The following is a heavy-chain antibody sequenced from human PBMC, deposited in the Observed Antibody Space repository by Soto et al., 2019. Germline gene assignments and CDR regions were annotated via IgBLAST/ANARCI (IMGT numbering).Heavy chain of an antibody. J-gene: IGHJ4*02. CDR3: ARAPKVSGSSQTRPDF. CDR1: SRSGSGYY. CDR2: ISQSGNT. D-gene: IGHD6-6*01. V-gene: IGHV4-34*01. Sequence: PSETLSLTCSISSRSGSGYYWSWIRQPPGKGLEWIGEISQSGNTNYSPSLKIRVSISIDTSKKQFSLNLASVSAADTAVYYCARAPKVSGSSQTRPDFWGQGTRVTVSS.